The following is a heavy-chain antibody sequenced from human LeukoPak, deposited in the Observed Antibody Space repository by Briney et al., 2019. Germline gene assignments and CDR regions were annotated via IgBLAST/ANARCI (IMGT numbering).Heavy chain of an antibody. Sequence: GGFLRLSCAASGFTFSSYGMHWVRQAPGKGLEWVAVIWYDGSNKYYADSVKGRFTISRDNSKNTLYLQMNSLRAEDTAVYYCARASIFGVVHDDGYDYWGQGTLVTVSS. D-gene: IGHD3-3*01. V-gene: IGHV3-33*01. CDR3: ARASIFGVVHDDGYDY. CDR1: GFTFSSYG. J-gene: IGHJ4*02. CDR2: IWYDGSNK.